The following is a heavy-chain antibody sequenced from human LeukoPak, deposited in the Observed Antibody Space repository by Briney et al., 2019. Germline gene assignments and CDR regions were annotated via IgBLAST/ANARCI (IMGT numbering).Heavy chain of an antibody. J-gene: IGHJ3*02. D-gene: IGHD5-24*01. CDR1: GGSISSYY. Sequence: SETLSLTCAVSGGSISSYYWSWIRQPPGKGLEWIGYIYYSGSTNYNPSLKSRVTISVDTSKNQFSLKLSSVTAADTAVYYCARLGDGYNVKGFRRAFDIWGQGTMVTVSS. V-gene: IGHV4-59*01. CDR3: ARLGDGYNVKGFRRAFDI. CDR2: IYYSGST.